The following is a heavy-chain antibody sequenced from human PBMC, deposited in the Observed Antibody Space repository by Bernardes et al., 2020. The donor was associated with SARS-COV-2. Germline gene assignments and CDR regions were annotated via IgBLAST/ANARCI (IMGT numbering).Heavy chain of an antibody. Sequence: GGSLRLSCAASGFTFNSQSMNWVRQAPGKGLEWISYISSGSTTIYYADSVRGRFTISRDNAKNSLSLQMDSLRAEDTAVYYCAKRMRGVYRGGGERPLDYHYGMDVWGQGTTVTVSS. D-gene: IGHD1-26*01. CDR2: ISSGSTTI. CDR3: AKRMRGVYRGGGERPLDYHYGMDV. J-gene: IGHJ6*02. CDR1: GFTFNSQS. V-gene: IGHV3-48*01.